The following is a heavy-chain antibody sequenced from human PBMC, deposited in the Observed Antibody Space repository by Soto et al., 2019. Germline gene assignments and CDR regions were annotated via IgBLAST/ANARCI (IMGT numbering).Heavy chain of an antibody. J-gene: IGHJ4*02. D-gene: IGHD6-19*01. CDR1: GFTLNNYW. Sequence: DVQLVESGGNLVQPGGSLRLSCTASGFTLNNYWMHWVRQAPGEGPAWVSRISADGSTTSYADSVKGRFTISRDTTTNTLFLQMNGLRVEDTAVYYCARAQWPHSFDHWGQGILVTVSS. V-gene: IGHV3-74*01. CDR3: ARAQWPHSFDH. CDR2: ISADGSTT.